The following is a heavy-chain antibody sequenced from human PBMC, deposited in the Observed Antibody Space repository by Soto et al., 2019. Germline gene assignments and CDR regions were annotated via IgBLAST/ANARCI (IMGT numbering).Heavy chain of an antibody. CDR3: VCFECGRTAVVTAMEANGY. CDR1: GFTFSSYW. CDR2: VNSDESTT. V-gene: IGHV3-74*01. D-gene: IGHD2-21*02. Sequence: VQLVASGGGLVQPGGSLRLSCAASGFTFSSYWMHWVRQGPGKGLVWVSRVNSDESTTSYADSVKGRFTISRDNAKNTLYLQMSSLRVEDTALYYCVCFECGRTAVVTAMEANGYWCQGTLVTVSS. J-gene: IGHJ4*02.